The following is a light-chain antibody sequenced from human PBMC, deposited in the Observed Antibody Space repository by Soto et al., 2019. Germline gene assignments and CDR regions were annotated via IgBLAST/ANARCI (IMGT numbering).Light chain of an antibody. J-gene: IGKJ1*01. CDR1: QSVSSSY. Sequence: EIVLTPSPGTLSLSPGESATLSCRASQSVSSSYLAWYQQKPGQAPRLLIYEAYNRAAGIPDRFSGSGSGTDFTLTIRRLEPEDFAVFYCQQYGGAPWTFGQGTKVDIK. CDR2: EAY. V-gene: IGKV3-20*01. CDR3: QQYGGAPWT.